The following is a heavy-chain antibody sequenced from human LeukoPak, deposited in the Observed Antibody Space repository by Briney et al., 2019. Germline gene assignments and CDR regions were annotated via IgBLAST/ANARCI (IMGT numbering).Heavy chain of an antibody. CDR1: GGSIRSSYYY. CDR2: IYDSGST. Sequence: SETLSLTCTVSGGSIRSSYYYWGWIRQPPGKGLEWIGSIYDSGSTYYNPSLKSRVTISVDTSKNQFSLKLNSVTAADTAVYYCARRGGNYYDWFDPWGQGTLVTVSS. D-gene: IGHD1-26*01. J-gene: IGHJ5*02. CDR3: ARRGGNYYDWFDP. V-gene: IGHV4-39*01.